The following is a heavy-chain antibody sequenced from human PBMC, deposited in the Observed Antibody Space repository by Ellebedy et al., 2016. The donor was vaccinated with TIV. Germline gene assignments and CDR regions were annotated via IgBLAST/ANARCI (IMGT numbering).Heavy chain of an antibody. Sequence: GESLKISCKGSGYTFTNYWIAWVRQMPGKGLEWMGIIWPGDSDTRYSPSFQGHVTISADKSINTAYLQWASLWASDTAIYFCARHPRYNSGWKGGVFDYWGQGTLVTVSS. CDR1: GYTFTNYW. CDR2: IWPGDSDT. D-gene: IGHD5-12*01. J-gene: IGHJ4*02. CDR3: ARHPRYNSGWKGGVFDY. V-gene: IGHV5-51*01.